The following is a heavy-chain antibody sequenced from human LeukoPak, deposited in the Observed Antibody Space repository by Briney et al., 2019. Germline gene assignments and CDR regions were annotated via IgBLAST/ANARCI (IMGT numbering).Heavy chain of an antibody. D-gene: IGHD3-10*01. CDR1: GFTFSSHA. Sequence: PGGSLRLSCAASGFTFSSHAMSWVRQAPGKGLEWVSAISDSGDSTYYADSVKGRFTISRDNSKNTLYLQMNSLRAEDTAVYYCAKGLGFISGSRHWGIDYWGQGTLVTVSS. CDR2: ISDSGDST. CDR3: AKGLGFISGSRHWGIDY. J-gene: IGHJ4*02. V-gene: IGHV3-23*01.